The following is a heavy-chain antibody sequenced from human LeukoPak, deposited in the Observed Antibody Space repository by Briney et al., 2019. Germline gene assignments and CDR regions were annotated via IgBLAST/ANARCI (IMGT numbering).Heavy chain of an antibody. CDR1: GGTFSSYA. D-gene: IGHD3-22*01. V-gene: IGHV1-69*05. CDR3: ARDFRYYYDSGGLNAALNWFDP. Sequence: SVKVSCKASGGTFSSYAISWVRQAPGQGLEWMGGIIPIFGTANYAQKFQGRVTITTDESTSTAYMELSSLRSEDTAVYYCARDFRYYYDSGGLNAALNWFDPWGQGTLVTVSS. J-gene: IGHJ5*02. CDR2: IIPIFGTA.